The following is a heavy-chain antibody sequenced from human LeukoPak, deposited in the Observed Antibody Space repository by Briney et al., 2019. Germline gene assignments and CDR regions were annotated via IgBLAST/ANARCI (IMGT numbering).Heavy chain of an antibody. CDR3: TRGSIAYYYMDV. D-gene: IGHD3-22*01. Sequence: PSETLSLTCTVSGGSISSSSYYWGWIRQPPGKGLEWIGSIYYSGSTYYNPSLKSRVTISVDTSKNQFSLKLSSVTAADTAVYYCTRGSIAYYYMDVWGKGTTVTISS. CDR1: GGSISSSSYY. CDR2: IYYSGST. J-gene: IGHJ6*03. V-gene: IGHV4-39*07.